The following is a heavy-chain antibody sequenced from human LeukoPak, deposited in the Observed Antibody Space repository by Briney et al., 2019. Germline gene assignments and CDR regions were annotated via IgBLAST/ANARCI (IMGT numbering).Heavy chain of an antibody. CDR2: IIHSGST. V-gene: IGHV4-34*01. Sequence: SETLSLTCGVYGGSLSGYYWTWIRQFPGMGLEWIAEIIHSGSTNYNPSLTGRVTLSVDTSKNQFSLQLSSVTAADTAVYYCARGILVTVYAAFDYWGQGSLVTVSS. J-gene: IGHJ4*02. CDR3: ARGILVTVYAAFDY. D-gene: IGHD2-8*01. CDR1: GGSLSGYY.